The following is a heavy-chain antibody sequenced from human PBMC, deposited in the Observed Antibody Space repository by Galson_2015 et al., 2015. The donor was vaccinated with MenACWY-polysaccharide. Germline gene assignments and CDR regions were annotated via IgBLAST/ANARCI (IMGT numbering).Heavy chain of an antibody. CDR1: DGSFSGHY. CDR2: TTHSGAT. Sequence: ETLSLTCAVYDGSFSGHYYGWIRQSPGKGLQWIGETTHSGATNYEVSLKSRVTISVDSSKNQVSLKMTSVTAADTAVYYCTRADGPHYRYGMDVWGQGTTVTVSS. CDR3: TRADGPHYRYGMDV. V-gene: IGHV4-34*01. D-gene: IGHD4-11*01. J-gene: IGHJ6*02.